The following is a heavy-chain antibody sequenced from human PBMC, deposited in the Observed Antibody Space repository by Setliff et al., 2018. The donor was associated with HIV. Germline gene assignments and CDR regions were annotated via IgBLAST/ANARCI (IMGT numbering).Heavy chain of an antibody. V-gene: IGHV5-51*01. CDR1: GYSFTSYW. Sequence: GESLKISCKGSGYSFTSYWIGWVRQMPGKGLEWMGIIYPGDSETRYSPSFQGQVTISADNSINTAYLQWSSLKASDTAMYYCARLSTTVTPYYGMDVWGQGTTVTVSS. J-gene: IGHJ6*02. CDR2: IYPGDSET. CDR3: ARLSTTVTPYYGMDV. D-gene: IGHD4-17*01.